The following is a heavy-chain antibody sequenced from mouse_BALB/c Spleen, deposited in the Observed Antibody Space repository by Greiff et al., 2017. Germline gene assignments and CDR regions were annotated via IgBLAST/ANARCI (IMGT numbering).Heavy chain of an antibody. CDR1: GYTFTDYN. Sequence: EVKLVESGPELVKPGASVKISCKASGYTFTDYNMHWVKQSHGKSLEWIGYIYPYNGGTGYNQKFKSKATLTVDNSSSTAYMQLSSLTSEDSAVYYCTIGYYDYWGQGTTLTVSS. J-gene: IGHJ2*01. CDR2: IYPYNGGT. V-gene: IGHV1S29*02. CDR3: TIGYYDY.